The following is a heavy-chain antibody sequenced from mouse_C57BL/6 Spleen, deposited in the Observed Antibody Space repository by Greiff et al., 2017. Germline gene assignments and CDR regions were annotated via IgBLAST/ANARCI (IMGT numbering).Heavy chain of an antibody. Sequence: VQLQQSGAELAKPGASVKLSCKASGYTFTSYWMHWVKQRPGQGLEWIGYINPSSGYTKYNQKFKDKATLTADNSASTAFMQLSSLTYEDSAVYYCARSDYYGSIYAMDYWGQGTSVTVSS. CDR1: GYTFTSYW. V-gene: IGHV1-7*01. J-gene: IGHJ4*01. D-gene: IGHD1-1*01. CDR2: INPSSGYT. CDR3: ARSDYYGSIYAMDY.